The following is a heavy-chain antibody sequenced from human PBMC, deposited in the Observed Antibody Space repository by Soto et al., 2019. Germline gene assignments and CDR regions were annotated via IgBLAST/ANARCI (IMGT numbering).Heavy chain of an antibody. Sequence: GGSLRLSCAASGFTFSSYWMSWVRQAPGKGLEWVANIKQDGSEKYYVDSVKGRFTISRDNAKNSLYLQMNSLRAEDTAVYYCARAVLRFLEWSRFPYYHMDVWGKGTTVTVSS. CDR2: IKQDGSEK. CDR3: ARAVLRFLEWSRFPYYHMDV. J-gene: IGHJ6*03. D-gene: IGHD3-3*01. V-gene: IGHV3-7*01. CDR1: GFTFSSYW.